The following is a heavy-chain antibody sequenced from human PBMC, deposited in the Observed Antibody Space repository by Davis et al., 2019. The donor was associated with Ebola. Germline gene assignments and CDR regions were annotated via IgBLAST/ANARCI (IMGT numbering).Heavy chain of an antibody. V-gene: IGHV1-69*13. CDR2: IIPIFGTA. CDR1: GGTFSSYA. D-gene: IGHD5-24*01. CDR3: AREGARDGYNYAFDY. Sequence: SVKVSCKASGGTFSSYAISWVRQAPGQGLEWMGGIIPIFGTANYAQKFQGRVTITADESTSTAYMELSSLRSEDTAVYYCAREGARDGYNYAFDYWGQGTLVTVST. J-gene: IGHJ4*02.